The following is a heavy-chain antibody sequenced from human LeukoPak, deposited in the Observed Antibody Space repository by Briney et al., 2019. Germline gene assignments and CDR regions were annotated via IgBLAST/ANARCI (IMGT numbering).Heavy chain of an antibody. CDR2: IIPIFGTA. V-gene: IGHV1-69*06. CDR1: GGTFSSYA. Sequence: GASVKVSCKASGGTFSSYAISWVRQAPGQGLEWMGGIIPIFGTANYAQKFQGRVTITADKSTSTAYMELSSLRSEDTAVYYCARDRGYDSSGYSDFDYWGQGTLVTVSS. CDR3: ARDRGYDSSGYSDFDY. J-gene: IGHJ4*02. D-gene: IGHD3-22*01.